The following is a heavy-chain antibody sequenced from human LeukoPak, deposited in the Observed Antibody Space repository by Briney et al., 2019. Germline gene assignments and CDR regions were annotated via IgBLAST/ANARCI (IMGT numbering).Heavy chain of an antibody. CDR2: IYPGDAEK. Sequence: GESPQISCKGSGYIFTSYWIAWVRQVPGKGLEWMGIIYPGDAEKRYSPSFQGQVTISVDKSITTAYLQWSSLQALDTAIYYCARRGGGGYSYGYDYFDYWGQGTLVTVAS. CDR1: GYIFTSYW. D-gene: IGHD5-18*01. CDR3: ARRGGGGYSYGYDYFDY. J-gene: IGHJ4*02. V-gene: IGHV5-51*01.